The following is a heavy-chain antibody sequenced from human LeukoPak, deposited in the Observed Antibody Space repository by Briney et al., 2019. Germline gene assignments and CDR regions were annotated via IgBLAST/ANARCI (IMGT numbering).Heavy chain of an antibody. CDR2: IIPIFGTA. J-gene: IGHJ6*03. CDR1: GGTFSSYA. D-gene: IGHD2-15*01. V-gene: IGHV1-69*13. CDR3: ARSLIVATISNYYYYYMDV. Sequence: ASVKVSCKASGGTFSSYAISWVRQAPGQGLEWMGGIIPIFGTANYAQKFQGRVTITADESTSTAYMELSSLRSEDTAVYYCARSLIVATISNYYYYYMDVWGKGTTVTVSS.